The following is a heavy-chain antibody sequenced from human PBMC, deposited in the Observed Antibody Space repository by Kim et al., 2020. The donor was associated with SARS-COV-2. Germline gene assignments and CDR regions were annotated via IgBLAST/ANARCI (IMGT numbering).Heavy chain of an antibody. J-gene: IGHJ4*02. Sequence: GGSLRLSCAASGFTSSSHTMTWVRQAPGKGLEWVSTISGSGASTYYADSVKGRFTVSRDNSKNTLSLQMNSLRAEDTAVYYCSIAPTAQTYWGQGTLVTVSS. D-gene: IGHD2-21*02. CDR2: ISGSGAST. CDR3: SIAPTAQTY. V-gene: IGHV3-23*01. CDR1: GFTSSSHT.